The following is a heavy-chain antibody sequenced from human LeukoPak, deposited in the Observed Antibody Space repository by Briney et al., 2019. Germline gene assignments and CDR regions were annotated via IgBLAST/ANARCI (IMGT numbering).Heavy chain of an antibody. J-gene: IGHJ5*02. CDR2: IYYSGNT. CDR1: NGSISSSNYY. Sequence: SETLSLTCTVSNGSISSSNYYWGGIRQPPGKGLEWIGGIYYSGNTYHTPSLKSRVTVSVDTSKNQFSLKLSSVTAADTAVYYCARALYYDFWSGYSLYNWFDPWGQGTLVTVSS. CDR3: ARALYYDFWSGYSLYNWFDP. D-gene: IGHD3-3*01. V-gene: IGHV4-39*01.